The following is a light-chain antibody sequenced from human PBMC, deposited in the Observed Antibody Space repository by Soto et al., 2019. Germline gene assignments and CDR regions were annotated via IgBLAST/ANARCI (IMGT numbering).Light chain of an antibody. J-gene: IGKJ1*01. Sequence: EIVLTQSPGTLSLSPGERATLSCRASQSVSSSYLAWYQQKPGQAPRPLIYGASSRAIGIPDRFSGSGSGKDFTLTISRLEPEDFAVYYCQQYGSSPWTFGHGTKVDIK. CDR2: GAS. CDR1: QSVSSSY. CDR3: QQYGSSPWT. V-gene: IGKV3-20*01.